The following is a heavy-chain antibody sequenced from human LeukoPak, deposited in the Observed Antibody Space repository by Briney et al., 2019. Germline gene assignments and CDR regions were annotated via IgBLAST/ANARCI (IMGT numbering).Heavy chain of an antibody. J-gene: IGHJ4*02. V-gene: IGHV1-2*02. Sequence: GASVKVSCKASGYTFTGYYMHWVRQAPGQGLEWMGWINPNSGGTNYAQKFQGRVTMTKDTSISTAYMELSRLRSDDTAVYYCARDFQPGIAAAGTDYWGQGTLVTVSS. CDR1: GYTFTGYY. D-gene: IGHD6-13*01. CDR2: INPNSGGT. CDR3: ARDFQPGIAAAGTDY.